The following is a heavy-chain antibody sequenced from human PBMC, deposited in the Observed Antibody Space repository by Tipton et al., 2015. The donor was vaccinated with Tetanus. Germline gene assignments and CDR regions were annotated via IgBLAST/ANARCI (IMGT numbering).Heavy chain of an antibody. CDR3: ARRSLTNYGLDV. V-gene: IGHV3-74*01. D-gene: IGHD1-1*01. CDR1: GFTFSSYT. J-gene: IGHJ6*02. CDR2: INPDGRRT. Sequence: SLRLSCSGSGFTFSSYTFHWVRQAPGKGLLWISRINPDGRRTNYADSVKGRFTISRDNAKNTVYLQMNSLRAEDTAVYFCARRSLTNYGLDVWGQGTPVTVSS.